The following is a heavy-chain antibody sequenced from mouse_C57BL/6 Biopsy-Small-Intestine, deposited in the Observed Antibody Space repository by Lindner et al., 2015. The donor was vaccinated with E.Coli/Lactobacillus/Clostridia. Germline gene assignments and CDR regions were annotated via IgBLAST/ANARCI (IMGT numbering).Heavy chain of an antibody. D-gene: IGHD1-1*01. CDR2: IYPGDGDT. Sequence: VQLQESGAELVKPGASVKISCKASGYAFSSYWMNWVKQRPGKGLEWIGQIYPGDGDTNYNGKFKGKATLTADKSSSTAYMQLSSLTSEDSVVYFCASLYGSSYYFDYWGQGTTLTVSS. CDR3: ASLYGSSYYFDY. V-gene: IGHV1-80*01. CDR1: GYAFSSYW. J-gene: IGHJ2*01.